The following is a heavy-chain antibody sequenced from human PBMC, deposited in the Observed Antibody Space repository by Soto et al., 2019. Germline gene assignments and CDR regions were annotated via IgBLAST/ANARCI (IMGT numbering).Heavy chain of an antibody. CDR1: GDSVSCGVMF. CDR2: IYNSGST. V-gene: IGHV4-31*03. Sequence: SETLSLTCSVSGDSVSCGVMFWSWIRQHPGKGLEWLGYIYNSGSTYYNPSLKSRISMSIEKSQNDFSLRFTLSSVSAADTAVYXCARQIPAAITRSAMDVWGQGTTVTVSS. CDR3: ARQIPAAITRSAMDV. J-gene: IGHJ6*02. D-gene: IGHD2-2*01.